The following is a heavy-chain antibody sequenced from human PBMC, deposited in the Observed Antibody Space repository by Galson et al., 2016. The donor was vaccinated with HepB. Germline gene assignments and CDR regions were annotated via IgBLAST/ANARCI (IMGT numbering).Heavy chain of an antibody. CDR2: VSGSGGST. CDR3: ARDPYCGGDCNSPRYFDL. J-gene: IGHJ2*01. D-gene: IGHD2-21*02. CDR1: GFTFSSYP. Sequence: SLRLSCAASGFTFSSYPMSWVRQAPGKGLEWVSGVSGSGGSTYYADSVKGRFTISRDNSKNTLYLQMNSLRAEDTAVYYCARDPYCGGDCNSPRYFDLWGRGTLVTVSS. V-gene: IGHV3-23*01.